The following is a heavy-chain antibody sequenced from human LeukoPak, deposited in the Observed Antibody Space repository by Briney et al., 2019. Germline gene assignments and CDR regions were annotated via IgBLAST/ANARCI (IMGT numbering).Heavy chain of an antibody. Sequence: SETLSLTCTVSGGSISSYYWSWIRQPAGKGLEWIWRIYTSGGTNYNASLKSRVTISIDKSKNQFSLKMNSVPAPDTAVYYCASWPFFYGKSGYDYWGQGTLVTDSS. CDR2: IYTSGGT. D-gene: IGHD3-22*01. CDR1: GGSISSYY. CDR3: ASWPFFYGKSGYDY. J-gene: IGHJ4*02. V-gene: IGHV4-4*07.